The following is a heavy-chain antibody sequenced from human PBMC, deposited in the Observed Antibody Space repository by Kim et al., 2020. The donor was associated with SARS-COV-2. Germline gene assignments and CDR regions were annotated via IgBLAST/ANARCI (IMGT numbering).Heavy chain of an antibody. V-gene: IGHV3-30*18. CDR3: AKSFSGSYFGYDY. J-gene: IGHJ4*02. Sequence: GGSLRLSCAASGFTFNTYGMHWVRQAPGKGLEWVAVISYDGSKKYYADSVKGRFTISRDNSKNTLYLQMNSLRIEDTAVYYCAKSFSGSYFGYDYWGQGTLGTVS. D-gene: IGHD1-26*01. CDR1: GFTFNTYG. CDR2: ISYDGSKK.